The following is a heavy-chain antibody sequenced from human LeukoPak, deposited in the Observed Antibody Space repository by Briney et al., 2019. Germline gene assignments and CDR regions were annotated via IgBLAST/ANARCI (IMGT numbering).Heavy chain of an antibody. J-gene: IGHJ4*02. Sequence: SETLSLTCTVSGGSISSYYWSWIRQPAGKGLEWIGRIYTSGSTNYNPSLKSRVTISVDTSKNQFSLKLSSVTAADTAVYYCARVPRYNWNYGHFDYWGQGTLVTVSS. D-gene: IGHD1-7*01. V-gene: IGHV4-4*07. CDR2: IYTSGST. CDR1: GGSISSYY. CDR3: ARVPRYNWNYGHFDY.